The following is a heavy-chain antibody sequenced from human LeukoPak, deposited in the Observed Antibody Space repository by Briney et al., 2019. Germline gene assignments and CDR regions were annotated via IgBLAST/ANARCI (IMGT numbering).Heavy chain of an antibody. V-gene: IGHV3-30-3*01. CDR3: ARDRIQGYYGSGTYSWFDP. D-gene: IGHD3-10*01. Sequence: GGSLRLSCAASGFTFSSYGMHWVRQAPGKGLEWVAVISYDGSNKYYADSVKGRFTISRDSSKNTLYLQMNSLRAEDTAVYYCARDRIQGYYGSGTYSWFDPWGQGTLVTVSS. CDR2: ISYDGSNK. J-gene: IGHJ5*02. CDR1: GFTFSSYG.